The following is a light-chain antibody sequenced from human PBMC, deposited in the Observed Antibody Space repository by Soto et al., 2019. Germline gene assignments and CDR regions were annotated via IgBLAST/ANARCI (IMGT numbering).Light chain of an antibody. Sequence: EIVLTQSPATLSLSPGERATLSCRASQSVSSYLAWYQQKPGQAPRLLIYDASNRATGIPARFSGSGSGTDFTLTISSLEPEDFAVHYCQHRANWPLTFGGGTKVEIK. CDR2: DAS. V-gene: IGKV3-11*01. CDR1: QSVSSY. J-gene: IGKJ4*01. CDR3: QHRANWPLT.